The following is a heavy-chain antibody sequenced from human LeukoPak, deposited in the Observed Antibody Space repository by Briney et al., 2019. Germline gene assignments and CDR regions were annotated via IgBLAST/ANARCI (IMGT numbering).Heavy chain of an antibody. V-gene: IGHV3-7*01. CDR1: GFTFSSYS. D-gene: IGHD2-8*01. Sequence: GGSLRLSCAASGFTFSSYSMNWVRQAPGKGLEWVANINQDGSQTFYVDSVRARFTISRDNARNSVYLQMDSLRAEDTAVYYCARLMFLWPPIYFDYWGQGTLVTVSS. CDR2: INQDGSQT. CDR3: ARLMFLWPPIYFDY. J-gene: IGHJ4*02.